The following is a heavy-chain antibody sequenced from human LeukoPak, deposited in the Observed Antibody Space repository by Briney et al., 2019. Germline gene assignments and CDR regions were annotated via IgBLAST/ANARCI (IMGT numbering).Heavy chain of an antibody. D-gene: IGHD6-13*01. CDR2: INHSGST. CDR3: ARGRRPLYSSSWLDY. CDR1: GGSFSGYY. V-gene: IGHV4-34*01. J-gene: IGHJ4*02. Sequence: KTSETLSLTCAVYGGSFSGYYWSWIRQPPGKGLEWIGEINHSGSTNYNPSLKSRVTISVDTSKNQFSLKLSSVTAADTAVYYCARGRRPLYSSSWLDYWGQGTLVTVSS.